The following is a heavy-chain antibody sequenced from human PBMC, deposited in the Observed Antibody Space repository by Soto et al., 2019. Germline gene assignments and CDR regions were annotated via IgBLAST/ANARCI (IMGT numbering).Heavy chain of an antibody. D-gene: IGHD1-1*01. V-gene: IGHV4-31*03. J-gene: IGHJ4*02. Sequence: PSETLSLTCTVSGDSISSATHYWNWIRQHPGKSLEWIGYVSSSGNSYYSPSLKSRVFMSVDTSKSLFSLMLFFVTDADTAIYYRVGRLTSIYNDTDSWGQGTQVTVSS. CDR2: VSSSGNS. CDR3: VGRLTSIYNDTDS. CDR1: GDSISSATHY.